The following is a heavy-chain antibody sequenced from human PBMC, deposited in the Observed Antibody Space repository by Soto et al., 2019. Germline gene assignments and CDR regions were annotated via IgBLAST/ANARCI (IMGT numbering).Heavy chain of an antibody. D-gene: IGHD3-22*01. J-gene: IGHJ4*02. CDR3: ARSYSPDYYDSSGYYYFDY. Sequence: PSETLSLTCAVSGGSISSGGYSWSWIRQPPGKSLEWIGYIYHSGSTNYKPSPKSRVTISVDTSKNQFSLKLSSVTAADTAVYYCARSYSPDYYDSSGYYYFDYWGQGTLVTVSS. V-gene: IGHV4-30-2*01. CDR1: GGSISSGGYS. CDR2: IYHSGST.